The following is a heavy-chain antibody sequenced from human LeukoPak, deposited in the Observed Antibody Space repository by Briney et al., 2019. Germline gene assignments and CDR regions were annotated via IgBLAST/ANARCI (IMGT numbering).Heavy chain of an antibody. J-gene: IGHJ1*01. V-gene: IGHV3-21*01. D-gene: IGHD3-22*01. CDR1: GFTFSSYS. Sequence: PGGSLRLSCAAPGFTFSSYSMNWVRQAPGKGLEWVSSISSSSSYIYYADSVKGRFTISRDNAKNSLYLQMNSLRAEDTAVYYCARDQGYYDSSGYEYFQHWGQGTLVTVSS. CDR3: ARDQGYYDSSGYEYFQH. CDR2: ISSSSSYI.